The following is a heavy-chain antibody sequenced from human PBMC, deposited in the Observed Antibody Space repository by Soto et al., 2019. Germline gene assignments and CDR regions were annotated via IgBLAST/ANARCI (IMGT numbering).Heavy chain of an antibody. CDR1: GFTFSSYS. V-gene: IGHV3-21*01. Sequence: GGSLRLSCAASGFTFSSYSMNWVRQAPGKGLEWVSSISSSSSYIYYADSVKGRFTISRDNAKNSLYLQRNSLRAEDTAVYYCAREDLEGGSWYRRHEPADAFDIWGQGTMVTVSS. J-gene: IGHJ3*02. CDR3: AREDLEGGSWYRRHEPADAFDI. CDR2: ISSSSSYI. D-gene: IGHD6-13*01.